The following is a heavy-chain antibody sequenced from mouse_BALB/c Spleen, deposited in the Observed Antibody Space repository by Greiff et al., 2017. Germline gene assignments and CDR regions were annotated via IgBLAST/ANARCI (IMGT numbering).Heavy chain of an antibody. CDR1: GFTFSSYG. CDR2: INSNGGST. V-gene: IGHV5-6-3*01. CDR3: AREWSAMDY. Sequence: VQLKQSGGGLVQPGGSLKLSCAASGFTFSSYGMSWVRQTPDKRLELVATINSNGGSTYYPDSVKGRFTISRDNAKNTLYLQMSSLKSEDTAMYYCAREWSAMDYWGQGTSVTVSS. J-gene: IGHJ4*01.